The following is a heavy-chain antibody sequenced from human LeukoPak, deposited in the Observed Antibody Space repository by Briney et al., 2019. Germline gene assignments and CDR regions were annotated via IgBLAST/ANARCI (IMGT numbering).Heavy chain of an antibody. CDR1: GFTFSSYA. CDR2: IRGSGGRT. V-gene: IGHV3-23*01. CDR3: AKDRRDYGMDV. J-gene: IGHJ6*02. Sequence: GGSLRLSCAASGFTFSSYAMSWVSQAPGRGLEWVSAIRGSGGRTNYADFVKGRFTISRDNSKNTLYLQMNSLRAEDTAVYYCAKDRRDYGMDVWGQGTTVTVSS.